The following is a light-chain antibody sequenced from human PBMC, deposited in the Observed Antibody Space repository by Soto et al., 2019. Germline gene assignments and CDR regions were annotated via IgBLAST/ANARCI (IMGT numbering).Light chain of an antibody. J-gene: IGKJ5*01. CDR1: QDISSW. Sequence: DIQMTQSPSSVSASVGDRVTITCRASQDISSWLAWYQQQPGKAPKLLIYAASSLQTGVPSRFSGSGSGTDFTLTISSLQPEDFATYYCQQASSFPITFGQGTRLEIK. CDR2: AAS. V-gene: IGKV1-12*01. CDR3: QQASSFPIT.